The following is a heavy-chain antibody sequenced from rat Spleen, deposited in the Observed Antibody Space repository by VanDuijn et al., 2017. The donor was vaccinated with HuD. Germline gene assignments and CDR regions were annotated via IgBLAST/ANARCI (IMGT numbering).Heavy chain of an antibody. Sequence: EVQLVESDGGLVQPGRSLKLSCAASGFTFSDYYMAWVRQAPTKGLEWVATINYDGSSTYYRDSVKGRFTISRDNAKSSLYLHMNSLKSEDTATYYCARQDSSYMTYNWFAYWGQGTLVTVSS. J-gene: IGHJ3*01. CDR3: ARQDSSYMTYNWFAY. CDR1: GFTFSDYY. V-gene: IGHV5-29*01. D-gene: IGHD1-2*01. CDR2: INYDGSST.